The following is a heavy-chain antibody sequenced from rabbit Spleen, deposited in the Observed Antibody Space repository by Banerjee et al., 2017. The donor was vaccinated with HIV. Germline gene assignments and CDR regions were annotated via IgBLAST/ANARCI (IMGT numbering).Heavy chain of an antibody. J-gene: IGHJ6*01. CDR3: ARDTSSSFSSYGMDL. D-gene: IGHD1-1*01. V-gene: IGHV1S45*01. CDR2: IDPLFGIT. Sequence: QEQLEESGGGLVQPGGSLKLSCKASGFSLSSYYMNWVRQAPGKGLEWIGYIDPLFGITYYANWANGRFSISKTSSTTVTLQMTSLTAADTATYFCARDTSSSFSSYGMDLWGPGTLVTVS. CDR1: GFSLSSYYM.